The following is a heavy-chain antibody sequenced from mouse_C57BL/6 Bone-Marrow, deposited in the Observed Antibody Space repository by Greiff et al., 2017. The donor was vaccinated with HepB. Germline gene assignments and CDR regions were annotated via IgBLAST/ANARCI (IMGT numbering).Heavy chain of an antibody. CDR3: ARETSQTNGHYYAMDY. V-gene: IGHV5-16*01. D-gene: IGHD1-3*01. J-gene: IGHJ4*01. CDR2: INYDGSST. CDR1: GFTFSDYY. Sequence: EVQLVESEGGLVQPGSSMKLSCTASGFTFSDYYMAWVRQVPEKGLEWVANINYDGSSTYYLDSLKSRFIISRDNAKNILYLQMSSLKSEDTATYYCARETSQTNGHYYAMDYWGQGTSVTVSS.